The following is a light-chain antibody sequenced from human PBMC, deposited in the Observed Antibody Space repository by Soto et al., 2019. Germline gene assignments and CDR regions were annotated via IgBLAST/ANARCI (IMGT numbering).Light chain of an antibody. J-gene: IGKJ1*01. CDR2: GAS. CDR1: QSISSN. CDR3: QQYGTSPQT. V-gene: IGKV3-20*01. Sequence: EIVLTQSPGTLSLSPGERATLSCRASQSISSNLAWYQQKPGQAPRLLIYGASSRATGIPDRFSGSGSGTDLTLTISRLEPEDFVVYYCQQYGTSPQTFGQGTKVDIK.